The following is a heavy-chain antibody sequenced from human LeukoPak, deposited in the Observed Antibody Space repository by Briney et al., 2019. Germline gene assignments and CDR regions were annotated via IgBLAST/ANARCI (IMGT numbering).Heavy chain of an antibody. D-gene: IGHD5-18*01. CDR3: ARSPTWIHPRFDP. J-gene: IGHJ5*02. CDR1: GYSISSGYY. Sequence: SETLSLTCTVSGYSISSGYYWGWIRQPPGKGLEWIGSIYHSGRTFYNPSLKSRVTISVDTSKNQFSLKLNSVTAADTAIYYCARSPTWIHPRFDPWGQGTLVTVSS. V-gene: IGHV4-38-2*02. CDR2: IYHSGRT.